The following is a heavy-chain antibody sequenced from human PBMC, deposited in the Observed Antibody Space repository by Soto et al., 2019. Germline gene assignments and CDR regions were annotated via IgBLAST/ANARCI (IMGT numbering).Heavy chain of an antibody. CDR3: ATYCSSTSCYLLLRDFDI. V-gene: IGHV1-2*02. CDR2: INPNSGCT. CDR1: GYTFTGYY. D-gene: IGHD2-2*01. J-gene: IGHJ3*02. Sequence: ASVKVSCKASGYTFTGYYMHWVRQAPGQGLEWMGWINPNSGCTNYAQRFQGRVTMTRDTSISTAYMELSRLRSDDTAVYYCATYCSSTSCYLLLRDFDIWGQGTMVTVSS.